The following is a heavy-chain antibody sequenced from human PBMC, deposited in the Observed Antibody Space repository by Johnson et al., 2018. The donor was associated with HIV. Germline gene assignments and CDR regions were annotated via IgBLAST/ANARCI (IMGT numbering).Heavy chain of an antibody. D-gene: IGHD4-23*01. J-gene: IGHJ3*02. Sequence: VLLVESGGGLVKPGGSLRLSCAGSGFTFDEYAMHWLRQTPGKGLEWVSGVNWNGGSTGYADSVRGRFTISRDNAKNSLYLHMNSLRAEDTALYYCAGGRQEYGGNLNDAFDIWGQGTMVTVSS. CDR1: GFTFDEYA. V-gene: IGHV3-9*01. CDR2: VNWNGGST. CDR3: AGGRQEYGGNLNDAFDI.